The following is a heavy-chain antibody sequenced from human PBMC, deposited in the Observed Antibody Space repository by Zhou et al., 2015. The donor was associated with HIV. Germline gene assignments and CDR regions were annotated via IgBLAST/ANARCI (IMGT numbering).Heavy chain of an antibody. J-gene: IGHJ6*02. Sequence: QVQLIQSGAEVKKPGSSVRVSCKASGGTFSIYGISWVRQAPGQGLEWMGGITPVLGTAKYAQNFQGRVTITADESTSTAYMELSSLRSEDTAVYYCAINGAVAAYYYYYGMDVWGQGTTVTVSS. CDR3: AINGAVAAYYYYYGMDV. D-gene: IGHD2-15*01. CDR1: GGTFSIYG. CDR2: ITPVLGTA. V-gene: IGHV1-69*01.